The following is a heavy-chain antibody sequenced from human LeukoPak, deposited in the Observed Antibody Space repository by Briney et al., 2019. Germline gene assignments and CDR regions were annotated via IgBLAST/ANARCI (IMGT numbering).Heavy chain of an antibody. Sequence: PGGSLRLSCAASGFTISGSAMHWVRQASGKVLEWVGRIRSKANSYATAYAASVKGRFTISRDDSKNTGYLQMNSLKTEDTAVYYCTRSSGITGTTGAFDIWGQGTMVTVSS. CDR1: GFTISGSA. CDR3: TRSSGITGTTGAFDI. J-gene: IGHJ3*02. D-gene: IGHD1-20*01. CDR2: IRSKANSYAT. V-gene: IGHV3-73*01.